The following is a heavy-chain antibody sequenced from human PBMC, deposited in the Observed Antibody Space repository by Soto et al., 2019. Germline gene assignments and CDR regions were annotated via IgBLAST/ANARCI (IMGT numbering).Heavy chain of an antibody. D-gene: IGHD3-10*01. J-gene: IGHJ6*02. CDR1: GDSISSYY. CDR3: ARDDYGSAGMDV. V-gene: IGHV4-4*07. CDR2: IYPSGTT. Sequence: ETLSLTCTVSGDSISSYYWSWIRQPAGKGLEWIGRIYPSGTTNYNPSLKSRLTMSRDTSKNHFSLSLRSVTAADTAVYFCARDDYGSAGMDVWGQGTTVTVSS.